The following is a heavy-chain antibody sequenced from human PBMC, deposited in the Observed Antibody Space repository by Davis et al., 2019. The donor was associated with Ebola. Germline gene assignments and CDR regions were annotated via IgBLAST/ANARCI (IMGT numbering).Heavy chain of an antibody. J-gene: IGHJ4*02. CDR1: GFTFDDYA. CDR2: ISWNSGSI. V-gene: IGHV3-9*01. Sequence: PGGSLRLSCAASGFTFDDYAMHWVRQAPGKGLEWVSGISWNSGSIGYADSVKGRFTISRDNAKNSLYLQMNSLRAEDTALYYCAKKGGYWGQGTLVTVSS. D-gene: IGHD3-16*01. CDR3: AKKGGY.